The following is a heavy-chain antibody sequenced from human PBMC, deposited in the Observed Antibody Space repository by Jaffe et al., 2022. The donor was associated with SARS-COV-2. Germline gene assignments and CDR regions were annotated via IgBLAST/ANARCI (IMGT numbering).Heavy chain of an antibody. CDR1: GFTFSNAW. CDR2: IKSKTDGGTT. Sequence: EVQLVESGGGLVKPGGSLRLSCAASGFTFSNAWMSWVRQAPGKGLEWVGRIKSKTDGGTTDYAAPVKGRFTISRDDSKNTLYLQMNSLKTEDTAVYYCTTDAYSSSASNYYGMDVWGQGTTVTVSS. V-gene: IGHV3-15*01. D-gene: IGHD6-6*01. J-gene: IGHJ6*02. CDR3: TTDAYSSSASNYYGMDV.